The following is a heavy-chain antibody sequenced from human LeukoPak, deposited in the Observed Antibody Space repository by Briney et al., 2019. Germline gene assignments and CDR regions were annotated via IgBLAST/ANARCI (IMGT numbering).Heavy chain of an antibody. V-gene: IGHV3-30*02. J-gene: IGHJ4*02. CDR1: GFTFSSYG. CDR2: IRYDGSNK. CDR3: AKDLGSTYYFDY. Sequence: GGSLRLSCAASGFTFSSYGMHWVRQAPGKGLEWVAFIRYDGSNKYYADSVKGQFTISRDNSKNTLYLQMNSLRAEDTAVYYCAKDLGSTYYFDYWGQGTLVTVSS. D-gene: IGHD2-15*01.